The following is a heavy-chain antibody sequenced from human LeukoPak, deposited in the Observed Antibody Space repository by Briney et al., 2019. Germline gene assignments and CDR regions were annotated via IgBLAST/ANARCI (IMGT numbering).Heavy chain of an antibody. D-gene: IGHD5-18*01. V-gene: IGHV3-21*06. CDR2: ISSSSRYI. CDR3: ARDLVRGYSSRDWFDP. J-gene: IGHJ5*02. Sequence: PGGSLRLSCAASGLTFSSYSMNWVRQAPGKGREWGSSISSSSRYIYHADPVKGRFTTSRDNAKNSLYLQMNSLRAEDTAVYYCARDLVRGYSSRDWFDPWGQGTLVTGSS. CDR1: GLTFSSYS.